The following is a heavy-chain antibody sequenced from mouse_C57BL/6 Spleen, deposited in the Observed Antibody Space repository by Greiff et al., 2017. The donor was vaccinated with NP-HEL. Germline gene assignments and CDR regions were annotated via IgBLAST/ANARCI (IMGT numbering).Heavy chain of an antibody. CDR3: TPGLRRGYFDV. J-gene: IGHJ1*03. CDR1: GFNIKDYY. Sequence: VQLQQSGAELVRPGASVKLSCTASGFNIKDYYMHWVKQRPEQGLEWIGRIDPEDGDTEYAPKFQGKATMTADTSSNTAYLQLSRLTSEDTAVFFCTPGLRRGYFDVWGTETPGTVSS. CDR2: IDPEDGDT. D-gene: IGHD2-2*01. V-gene: IGHV14-1*01.